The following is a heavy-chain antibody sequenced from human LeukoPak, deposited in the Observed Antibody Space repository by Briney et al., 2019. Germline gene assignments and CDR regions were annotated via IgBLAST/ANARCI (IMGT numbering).Heavy chain of an antibody. CDR3: AGGYLAVASAFDY. V-gene: IGHV3-21*01. J-gene: IGHJ4*02. D-gene: IGHD6-19*01. Sequence: GGSLRLSCAASGFTFSSYSMNWVRQAPGKGLEWVSCISSSSSYIYYADSVKGRFTISRDNAKNSLYLQMNSLRAEDTAVYYCAGGYLAVASAFDYWGQGTLVTVSS. CDR2: ISSSSSYI. CDR1: GFTFSSYS.